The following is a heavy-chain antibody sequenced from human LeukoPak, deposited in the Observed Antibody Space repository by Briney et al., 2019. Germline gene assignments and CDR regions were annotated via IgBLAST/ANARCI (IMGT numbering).Heavy chain of an antibody. Sequence: GGSLRLSCAASGFTFSSYGMHWVRQAPGKGLEWVAFIRYDGSNKYYADSVKGRFTISRDNSKNTLYLQMNSLRAEDTAVYYCARGLQSGTQRGYFDYWGQGTLVTVSS. CDR2: IRYDGSNK. D-gene: IGHD3-10*01. J-gene: IGHJ4*02. CDR1: GFTFSSYG. V-gene: IGHV3-30*02. CDR3: ARGLQSGTQRGYFDY.